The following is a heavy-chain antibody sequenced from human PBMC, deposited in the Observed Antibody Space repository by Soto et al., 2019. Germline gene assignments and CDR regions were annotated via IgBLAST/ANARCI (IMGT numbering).Heavy chain of an antibody. Sequence: GGSLRLSSTASGFNFRSYAMHWVRQAPGKGLEWVAVISYDGSNKYYADSVKGRFTISRDNSKNSLYLKMNSLRAEDTAVYYCARGLGVVIIYYYGMDVWGQGTTVTVSS. V-gene: IGHV3-30-3*01. CDR1: GFNFRSYA. CDR2: ISYDGSNK. D-gene: IGHD3-3*01. CDR3: ARGLGVVIIYYYGMDV. J-gene: IGHJ6*02.